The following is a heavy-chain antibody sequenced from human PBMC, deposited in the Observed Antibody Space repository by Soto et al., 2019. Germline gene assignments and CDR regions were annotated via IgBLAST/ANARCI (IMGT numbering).Heavy chain of an antibody. V-gene: IGHV3-48*02. J-gene: IGHJ6*02. CDR3: ARNRDLLVSYYGMDV. CDR1: GFTFSSYS. Sequence: LRLSCAASGFTFSSYSMNWVRQAPGKGLEWVSYISSSSSTIYYADSVKGRFTISRDNAKNSLYLQMNSLRDEDTAVYYRARNRDLLVSYYGMDVWGQGTTVTVSS. D-gene: IGHD2-8*02. CDR2: ISSSSSTI.